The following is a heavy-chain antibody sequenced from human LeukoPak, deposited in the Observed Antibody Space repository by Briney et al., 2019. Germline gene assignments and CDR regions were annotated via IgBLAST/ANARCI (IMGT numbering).Heavy chain of an antibody. CDR3: ASRNYGGSPVPLDF. CDR2: INQDGSEE. V-gene: IGHV3-7*01. CDR1: GFTFSNYW. J-gene: IGHJ4*02. Sequence: GGSLRLSCAASGFTFSNYWMTWVRQAPGKGLEWVASINQDGSEEYYVDSVKGRFTISRDNAQNSLYLQMNSLRADGTAVYYCASRNYGGSPVPLDFWGQGTLVTVSS. D-gene: IGHD4-23*01.